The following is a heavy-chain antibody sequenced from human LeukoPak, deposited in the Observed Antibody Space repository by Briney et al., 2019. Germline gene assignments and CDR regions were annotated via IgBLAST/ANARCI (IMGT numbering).Heavy chain of an antibody. V-gene: IGHV1-69*05. CDR2: IIPIFGTA. CDR3: ARDLGDGYYRSSYFDY. D-gene: IGHD5-24*01. J-gene: IGHJ4*02. Sequence: SVKASCKASGGTFSSYAISWVRQAPGQGLEWMGGIIPIFGTANYAQKFQGRVTMTRDTSTSTIYMELSSLRSEDTAVYYCARDLGDGYYRSSYFDYWGQGTLVTVSS. CDR1: GGTFSSYA.